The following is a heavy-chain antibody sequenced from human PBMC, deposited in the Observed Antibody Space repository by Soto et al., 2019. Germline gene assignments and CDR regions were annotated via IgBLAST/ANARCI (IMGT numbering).Heavy chain of an antibody. CDR1: GFTFSTYT. D-gene: IGHD3-9*01. V-gene: IGHV3-23*01. Sequence: EAQLLESGGQLVQPGGSLRLSCAASGFTFSTYTMNWVRQAPGKGLEWVAGIFPGGSPYYAISVKDRFTISRDRSQSSVFMRMSSLRDEDTAVYYCAKDRQPDGIWTFDFWGQGTLVTVSS. CDR3: AKDRQPDGIWTFDF. J-gene: IGHJ4*02. CDR2: IFPGGSP.